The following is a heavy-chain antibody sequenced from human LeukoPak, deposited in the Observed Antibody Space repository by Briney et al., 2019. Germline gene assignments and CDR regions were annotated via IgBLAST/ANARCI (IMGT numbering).Heavy chain of an antibody. CDR3: ARGLAGSFDY. V-gene: IGHV3-13*04. CDR1: GLTFSIYD. D-gene: IGHD3-10*01. J-gene: IGHJ4*02. CDR2: IGTAGDT. Sequence: GGSLRLSCAASGLTFSIYDMHWVRQATGKGLEWVSGIGTAGDTYYPGSVKGRFTISRENAKNSLYLQMDSLRAGDTAMYYCARGLAGSFDYWGQGTLVTVSS.